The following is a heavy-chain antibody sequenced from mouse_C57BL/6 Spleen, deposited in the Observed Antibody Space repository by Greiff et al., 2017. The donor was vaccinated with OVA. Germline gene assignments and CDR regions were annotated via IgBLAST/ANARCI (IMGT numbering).Heavy chain of an antibody. Sequence: QVQLQQSGPELVKPGASVKISCKASGYAFTSYWMNWVKQRPGQGLEWIGRIYPGGGDTNYNGKFKGKATLTADKSSSTAYMQLSSLTSEDSAVYCCARGGKYGFDYWGQGTTLTVSS. V-gene: IGHV1-82*01. CDR1: GYAFTSYW. J-gene: IGHJ2*01. CDR3: ARGGKYGFDY. D-gene: IGHD1-1*02. CDR2: IYPGGGDT.